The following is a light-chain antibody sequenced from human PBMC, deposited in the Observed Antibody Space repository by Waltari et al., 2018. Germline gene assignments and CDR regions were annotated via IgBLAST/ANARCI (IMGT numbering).Light chain of an antibody. CDR2: GAT. J-gene: IGKJ1*01. CDR3: QQTYKTPRT. CDR1: QRISSY. Sequence: DIQMTQSPSSLPASVGDRVTISCRASQRISSYLNWYQQEPGKAPRLLIYGATSLQSGGPSRFSGSGSGTDFTLTISSLQPEDFVTYYCQQTYKTPRTFGQGTKVDI. V-gene: IGKV1-39*01.